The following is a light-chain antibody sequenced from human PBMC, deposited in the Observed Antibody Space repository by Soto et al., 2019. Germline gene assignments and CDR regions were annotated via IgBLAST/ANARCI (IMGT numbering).Light chain of an antibody. CDR1: SSDIGGYNY. J-gene: IGLJ2*01. CDR3: SSYLSSDSFMV. CDR2: EVY. V-gene: IGLV2-8*01. Sequence: QSVLTQPPSASGSPGQSVTISCTGTSSDIGGYNYVSWYQQHPGKAPKLIIYEVYNRPSGVPDRFSGSKSGNTASLTVSGLQAEDEAHYYCSSYLSSDSFMVFGGGTKVTVL.